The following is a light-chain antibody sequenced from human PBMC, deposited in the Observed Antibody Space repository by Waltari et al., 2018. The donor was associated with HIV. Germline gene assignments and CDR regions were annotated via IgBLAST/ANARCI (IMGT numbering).Light chain of an antibody. CDR3: QVWDHTSVV. V-gene: IGLV3-9*01. Sequence: SYDLTQPLSVSVALGQTARIPCGGRDIGTRDVHWYQQTPGQAPSLLIFNDKNRPSGIPERFSGSKSRNTATLTISEAQGGDEAAYFCQVWDHTSVVFGGGTNLTVL. J-gene: IGLJ3*02. CDR1: DIGTRD. CDR2: NDK.